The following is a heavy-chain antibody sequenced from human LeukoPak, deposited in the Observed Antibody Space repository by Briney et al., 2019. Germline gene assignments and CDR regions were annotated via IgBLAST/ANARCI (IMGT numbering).Heavy chain of an antibody. CDR3: ARAVVVTAIPYNWFDP. CDR1: GGSFSGYY. Sequence: SETLSLTCAVSGGSFSGYYWSWIRQPPGKGLEWMGEINHSGSTNYNPSLKSRVTISVDTSKNQFSLKLSSVTAADTAVYYCARAVVVTAIPYNWFDPWGQGTLVTVSS. V-gene: IGHV4-34*01. CDR2: INHSGST. D-gene: IGHD2-21*02. J-gene: IGHJ5*02.